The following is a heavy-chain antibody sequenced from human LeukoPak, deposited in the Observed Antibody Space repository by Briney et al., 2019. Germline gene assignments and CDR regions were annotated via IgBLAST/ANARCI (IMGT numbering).Heavy chain of an antibody. Sequence: QTLSLTCAISGDSVSSNNATWNWIRQSPSRGLEWLGRTYYRSKWYNDYAVSVQSRITVNPDTSKNQFSLQLNSVTPEDTAVYYCARDRAVAGTINWLDPWGQGTLVTVSS. J-gene: IGHJ5*02. D-gene: IGHD6-19*01. CDR1: GDSVSSNNAT. V-gene: IGHV6-1*01. CDR2: TYYRSKWYN. CDR3: ARDRAVAGTINWLDP.